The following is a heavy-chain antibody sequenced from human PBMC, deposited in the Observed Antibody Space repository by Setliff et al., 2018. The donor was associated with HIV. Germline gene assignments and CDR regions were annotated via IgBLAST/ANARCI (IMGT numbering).Heavy chain of an antibody. CDR3: ARGPPRWEEAISWYFDL. CDR1: GFTFSSYS. Sequence: LRLSCAASGFTFSSYSMNWVRQAPGKGLEWVSYISSSSSTIYYADSVRGRFTVSGDTAKNSLYLQMNSLRAEDTAVYYCARGPPRWEEAISWYFDLWGRGTLVTVSS. D-gene: IGHD3-9*01. J-gene: IGHJ2*01. V-gene: IGHV3-48*01. CDR2: ISSSSSTI.